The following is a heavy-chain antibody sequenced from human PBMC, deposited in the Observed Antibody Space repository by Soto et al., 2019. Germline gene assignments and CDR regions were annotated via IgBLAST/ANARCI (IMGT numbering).Heavy chain of an antibody. CDR3: ARDLGYGDYGTDF. CDR2: INGDNGNT. Sequence: QVQLVQSGAEVKKPGASVKVSCQASGYSFSNNGISWVRQAPGQGFEWMGWINGDNGNTNYAQKLQSRVTMTTNTATSTAYMELRSLRSDDTAVYYCARDLGYGDYGTDFWSQGTLVTVSS. D-gene: IGHD4-17*01. CDR1: GYSFSNNG. J-gene: IGHJ4*02. V-gene: IGHV1-18*04.